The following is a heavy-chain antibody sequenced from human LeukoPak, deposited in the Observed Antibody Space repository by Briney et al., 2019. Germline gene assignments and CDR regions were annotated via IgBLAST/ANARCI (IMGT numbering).Heavy chain of an antibody. J-gene: IGHJ4*02. Sequence: SVKVSCKASGCTFSSYSISWVRQAPGQGLEWMGGITPIFGTANYAQKFQGRVTITADESTSTAYMELSSLRSEDTAVYYCARDQGYRYGYGDFDYWGQGTLVTVSS. CDR2: ITPIFGTA. CDR3: ARDQGYRYGYGDFDY. D-gene: IGHD5-18*01. V-gene: IGHV1-69*01. CDR1: GCTFSSYS.